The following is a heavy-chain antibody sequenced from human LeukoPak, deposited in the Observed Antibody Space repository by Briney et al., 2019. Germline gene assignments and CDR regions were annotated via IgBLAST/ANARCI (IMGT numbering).Heavy chain of an antibody. D-gene: IGHD3-3*01. CDR3: ASQTYCDFWSGYYMEFDY. CDR1: GYSISSGYY. CDR2: IYHSGST. Sequence: SETLSLTCAVSGYSISSGYYWGWIRQPPGKGLEWIGRIYHSGSTYYNPSLKSRVTISVDTSKNQFSLKLSSVTAADTAVYYCASQTYCDFWSGYYMEFDYWGQGPLVTVSS. V-gene: IGHV4-38-2*01. J-gene: IGHJ4*02.